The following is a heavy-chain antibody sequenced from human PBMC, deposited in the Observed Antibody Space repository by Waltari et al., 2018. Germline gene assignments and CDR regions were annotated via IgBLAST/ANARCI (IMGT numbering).Heavy chain of an antibody. V-gene: IGHV4-59*01. Sequence: QVQLPESGPGLVEPSETLSLTSPVSGGSIRRYYWSWIRPPPGQGLEWIGYIYYSGSTNYNPSLKSRVTISVDTSKNQFSLKLGSVTAADTAVYYCARGDYGDYPTYWYFDLWGRGTLVTVSS. CDR2: IYYSGST. CDR3: ARGDYGDYPTYWYFDL. CDR1: GGSIRRYY. D-gene: IGHD4-17*01. J-gene: IGHJ2*01.